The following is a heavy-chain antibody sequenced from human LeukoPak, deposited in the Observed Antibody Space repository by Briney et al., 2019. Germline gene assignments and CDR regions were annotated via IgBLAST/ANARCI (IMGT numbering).Heavy chain of an antibody. CDR3: ARDLVVVVPAAMTPGGWSDP. Sequence: SVQVSCKASGGTFSSYAISWVRQAPGQGLEWMGRIIPIFGTANYAQKFKGRVTITTDESTSTAYMELSSLRSEDKAVYYCARDLVVVVPAAMTPGGWSDPCGQGTLVTVSS. J-gene: IGHJ5*02. CDR1: GGTFSSYA. V-gene: IGHV1-69*05. D-gene: IGHD2-2*01. CDR2: IIPIFGTA.